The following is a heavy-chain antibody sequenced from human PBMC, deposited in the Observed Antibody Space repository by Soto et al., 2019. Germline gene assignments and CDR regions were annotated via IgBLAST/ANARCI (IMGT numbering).Heavy chain of an antibody. Sequence: GGPLRLSCAASGFTFRSYAMSWVRQAPGKGLEWVSTISGSGDHTYYADAVKGRFTVSADKSKNTLFLQMNSLTVDDSAFYYCAKDRGYTSAWRFDYWGQGTLVTVSS. J-gene: IGHJ4*02. CDR3: AKDRGYTSAWRFDY. V-gene: IGHV3-23*01. CDR1: GFTFRSYA. CDR2: ISGSGDHT. D-gene: IGHD6-19*01.